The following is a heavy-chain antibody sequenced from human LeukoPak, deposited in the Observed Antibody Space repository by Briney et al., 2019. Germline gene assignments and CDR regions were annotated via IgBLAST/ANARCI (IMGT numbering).Heavy chain of an antibody. J-gene: IGHJ6*03. V-gene: IGHV3-64*01. CDR1: GFTFSSYA. D-gene: IGHD5-18*01. CDR2: ISSNGGST. Sequence: PGGSLRLSCAASGFTFSSYAMHWVRQAPGKGLEYVSAISSNGGSTYYANSVKGRFTISRDNSKNTLYLQMGSLRAEDMAVYYCARDKGGYSYGYDYYYYMDVWGKGTTVTISS. CDR3: ARDKGGYSYGYDYYYYMDV.